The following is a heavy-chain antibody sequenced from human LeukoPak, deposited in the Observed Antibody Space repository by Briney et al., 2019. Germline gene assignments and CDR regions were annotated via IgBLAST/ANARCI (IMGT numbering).Heavy chain of an antibody. CDR2: IYTSGST. CDR1: GGSISSGSYY. Sequence: SETLSLTCTVSGGSISSGSYYWSWIRQPAGKGLEWIGRIYTSGSTNYNPSLKSRVTISVDTSKNQFSLQLNSVTPEDTAVYYCARDSSPRNWYFDLWGRGTLVTVSS. V-gene: IGHV4-61*02. J-gene: IGHJ2*01. CDR3: ARDSSPRNWYFDL.